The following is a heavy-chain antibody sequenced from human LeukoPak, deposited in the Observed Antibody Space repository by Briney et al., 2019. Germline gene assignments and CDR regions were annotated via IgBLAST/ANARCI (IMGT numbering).Heavy chain of an antibody. CDR3: ARESPDYSFYYYGMDV. CDR2: ISSSISYI. D-gene: IGHD4-11*01. CDR1: GFTFSSYS. J-gene: IGHJ6*02. V-gene: IGHV3-21*01. Sequence: GGSLRLSCAASGFTFSSYSMNWVRQAPGKGLEWVSSISSSISYIYYADSVKGRFTISRDNAKNSLYLQMNSLRAEDTAVYYCARESPDYSFYYYGMDVWGQGTTVTVSS.